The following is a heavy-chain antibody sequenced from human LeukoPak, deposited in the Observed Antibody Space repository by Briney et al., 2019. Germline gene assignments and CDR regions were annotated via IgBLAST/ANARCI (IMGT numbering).Heavy chain of an antibody. D-gene: IGHD6-19*01. CDR2: ISGSGGST. Sequence: PGGSLRLSCAASGFTFSSYAMSWVRQAPGKGLEWVSAISGSGGSTYYADSVKGRFTISRDNSKNTLYLQMNSLRAEDTAVYYCAKVRRVAGSFYYYYGMDVWGQGTTVTVSS. CDR1: GFTFSSYA. CDR3: AKVRRVAGSFYYYYGMDV. J-gene: IGHJ6*02. V-gene: IGHV3-23*01.